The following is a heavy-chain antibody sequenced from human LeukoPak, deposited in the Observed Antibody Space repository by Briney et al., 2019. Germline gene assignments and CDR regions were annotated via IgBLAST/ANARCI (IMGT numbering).Heavy chain of an antibody. D-gene: IGHD3-10*01. J-gene: IGHJ4*02. CDR2: IYYGGST. V-gene: IGHV4-39*01. CDR1: GGSISSSSYY. CDR3: ARTITMVRGAPLVFDY. Sequence: SETLSLTCSVSGGSISSSSYYWGWIRQPPGKGLEWIGSIYYGGSTYYNPSLKSRVTVSVDTSKNQFSLKLSSVTAADTAAYYCARTITMVRGAPLVFDYWGQGTLVTVSS.